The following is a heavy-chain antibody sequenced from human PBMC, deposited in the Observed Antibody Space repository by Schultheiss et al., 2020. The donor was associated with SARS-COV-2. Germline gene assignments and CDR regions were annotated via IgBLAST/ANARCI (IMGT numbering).Heavy chain of an antibody. CDR1: GGSISSSSYY. CDR3: AKVGSSWSIDY. J-gene: IGHJ4*02. Sequence: SETLSLTCTVSGGSISSSSYYWGWIRQPPGKGLEWIGSMYYSGRTYYSPSLKSRVTISVDTSKNQFSLKLSSVTAADTAVYYCAKVGSSWSIDYWGQGTLVTVSS. V-gene: IGHV4-39*07. CDR2: MYYSGRT. D-gene: IGHD6-13*01.